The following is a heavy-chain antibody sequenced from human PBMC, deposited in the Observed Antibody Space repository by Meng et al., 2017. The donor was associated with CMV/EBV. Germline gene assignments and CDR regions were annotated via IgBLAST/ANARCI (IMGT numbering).Heavy chain of an antibody. Sequence: ASVKVSCKASGGTFTSYDISWVRQATGQGLEWMGWMNPNSGNTGYAQKFQGRVTITRNTSISTAYMELSSLRSEDTAVYYCARGPISPRYCSSTSCRYWFDPWGQGTLVTVSS. CDR1: GGTFTSYD. V-gene: IGHV1-8*03. D-gene: IGHD2-2*01. J-gene: IGHJ5*02. CDR2: MNPNSGNT. CDR3: ARGPISPRYCSSTSCRYWFDP.